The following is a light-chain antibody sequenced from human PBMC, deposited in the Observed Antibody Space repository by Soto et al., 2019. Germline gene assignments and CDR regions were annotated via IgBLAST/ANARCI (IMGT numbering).Light chain of an antibody. CDR3: SSYTSSSTVV. V-gene: IGLV2-14*01. J-gene: IGLJ2*01. CDR2: EVN. CDR1: SSDVGGYNS. Sequence: QSALTQPASVSGSPGQSITISCTGTSSDVGGYNSVSWYQQHPGKAPKLIIYEVNNRPSGVSNRFSGSKSGNTASLTISGLQAEDEADYYCSSYTSSSTVVFGGGTKLTVL.